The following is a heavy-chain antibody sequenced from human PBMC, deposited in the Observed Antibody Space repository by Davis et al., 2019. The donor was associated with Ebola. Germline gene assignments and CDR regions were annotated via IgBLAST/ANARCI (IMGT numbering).Heavy chain of an antibody. J-gene: IGHJ4*02. CDR2: ISYDGSNK. V-gene: IGHV3-30*18. CDR3: AKDANRDTYYDFWSGYYDY. CDR1: GFTFSSYG. D-gene: IGHD3-3*01. Sequence: GGSLRLSCAASGFTFSSYGMHWVRQAPGKGLEWVAVISYDGSNKYYADSVKGRFTISRDNSKNTLYLQMNSLRAEDTAVYYCAKDANRDTYYDFWSGYYDYWGQGTLVTVSS.